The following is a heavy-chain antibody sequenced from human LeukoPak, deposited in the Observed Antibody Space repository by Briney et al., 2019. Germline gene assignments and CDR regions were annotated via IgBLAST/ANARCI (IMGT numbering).Heavy chain of an antibody. V-gene: IGHV3-30*02. CDR2: IRNDGSYE. J-gene: IGHJ5*01. Sequence: PGGSLRLSCAASGFTFSDYGMHWVRQAPGKGLGWVAFIRNDGSYEYYPDSVKGRFTISGDNARNALFLQMNSLRAEDTAVYYCAKGGSPSHNWFNSWVQGTLVTVSS. CDR3: AKGGSPSHNWFNS. CDR1: GFTFSDYG. D-gene: IGHD2-15*01.